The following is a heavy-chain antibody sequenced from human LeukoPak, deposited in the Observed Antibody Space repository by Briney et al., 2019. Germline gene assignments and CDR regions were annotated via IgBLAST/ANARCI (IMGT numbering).Heavy chain of an antibody. CDR1: GFTFSSYA. Sequence: PGGSLRLSCATSGFTFSSYAMSWVRQGPGKGLEWVSFISGSASTTYYADSVKGRFTISRDNSKNTLYLQMNSLRAEDTAVYYCARDAGYGYDRFDYWGQGTQVTVSS. CDR2: ISGSASTT. J-gene: IGHJ4*02. D-gene: IGHD5-18*01. V-gene: IGHV3-23*01. CDR3: ARDAGYGYDRFDY.